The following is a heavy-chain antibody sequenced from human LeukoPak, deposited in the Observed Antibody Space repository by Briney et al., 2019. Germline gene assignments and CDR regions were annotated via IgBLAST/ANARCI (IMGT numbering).Heavy chain of an antibody. CDR3: AKDYGYGSA. CDR2: INVRGDGT. Sequence: GGSLRLSCAASGFTFNSFAFTWVRQAPGRGLEWVSAINVRGDGTYYAESVRGRFTISRDNSKNTLYLQTNSLRAEDTALYYCAKDYGYGSAWGPGTLVVVSS. V-gene: IGHV3-23*01. J-gene: IGHJ5*02. CDR1: GFTFNSFA. D-gene: IGHD6-19*01.